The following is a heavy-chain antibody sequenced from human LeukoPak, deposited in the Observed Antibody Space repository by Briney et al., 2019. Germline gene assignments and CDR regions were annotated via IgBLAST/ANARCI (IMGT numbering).Heavy chain of an antibody. CDR2: IYYSGST. J-gene: IGHJ3*01. Sequence: PSETLSLTCTVSGGSISSSTYYWGWICQPPGKGLEWIGSIYYSGSTYNNPSLKSRVTIFVDTSKNQFSLKLSSVTATDTAVYYCARTYGDYDDAFDVWGQGTMVTVSS. CDR3: ARTYGDYDDAFDV. D-gene: IGHD4-17*01. V-gene: IGHV4-39*01. CDR1: GGSISSSTYY.